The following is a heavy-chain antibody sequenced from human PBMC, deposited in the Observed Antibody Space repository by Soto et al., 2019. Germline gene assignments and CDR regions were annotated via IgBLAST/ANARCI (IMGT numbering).Heavy chain of an antibody. CDR3: ARVTGRYYYGMDV. J-gene: IGHJ6*02. V-gene: IGHV4-34*01. CDR2: INHSGST. Sequence: SETLSLTCAVYGGSFSGYYWSWIRQPPGKGLEWIGEINHSGSTNYNPSLKSRVTISVDTSKNQFSLKLSSVTAPDTAVYYCARVTGRYYYGMDVWGQGTTVTV. CDR1: GGSFSGYY.